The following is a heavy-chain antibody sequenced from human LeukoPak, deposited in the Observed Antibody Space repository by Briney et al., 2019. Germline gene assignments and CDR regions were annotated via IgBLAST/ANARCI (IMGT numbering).Heavy chain of an antibody. CDR2: ISYDGSNK. V-gene: IGHV3-30*18. CDR1: GFTFSSYG. CDR3: AKDLTIFGGRGMDV. D-gene: IGHD3-3*01. Sequence: GRSLRLSCAASGFTFSSYGMHWVRQAPGKGLEWVAVISYDGSNKYYADSVKGRFTTSRDNSKNTLYLQMSSLRAEDTAVYYCAKDLTIFGGRGMDVWGQGTTVTVSS. J-gene: IGHJ6*02.